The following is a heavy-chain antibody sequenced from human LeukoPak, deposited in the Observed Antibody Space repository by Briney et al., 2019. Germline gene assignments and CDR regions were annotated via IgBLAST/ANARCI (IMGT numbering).Heavy chain of an antibody. CDR3: ARVGYSGYGYYYYYYMDV. V-gene: IGHV3-53*01. D-gene: IGHD5-12*01. CDR1: GFTVSSYY. Sequence: GGSLRLSCAASGFTVSSYYMNWVRQAPGKGLEWVSVIYSGGSTYYADSVKGRFTISRDNSKNTLYLQMNSLRAEDTAVYYCARVGYSGYGYYYYYYMDVWGKGTTVTISS. J-gene: IGHJ6*03. CDR2: IYSGGST.